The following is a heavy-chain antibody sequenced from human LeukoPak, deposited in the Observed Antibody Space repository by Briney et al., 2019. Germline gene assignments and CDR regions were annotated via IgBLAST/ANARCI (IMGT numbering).Heavy chain of an antibody. CDR3: AKLLYSSSSPSGD. J-gene: IGHJ4*02. D-gene: IGHD6-6*01. Sequence: GGSLRLSCAASGFTFSSYWMSWVRQAPGKGLEWVANIKQDGSEKYYVGSVKGRFTISRDNSKNTLYLQMNSLRAEDTAVYYCAKLLYSSSSPSGDWGQGTLVTVSS. CDR1: GFTFSSYW. V-gene: IGHV3-7*03. CDR2: IKQDGSEK.